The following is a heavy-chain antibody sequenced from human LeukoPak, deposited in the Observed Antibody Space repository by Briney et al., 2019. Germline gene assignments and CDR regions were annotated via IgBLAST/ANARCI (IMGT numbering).Heavy chain of an antibody. CDR2: IYYNGNT. Sequence: SQTLSLTCTVSGDSISRGDYYWSWVRQPPGKGLEWIGYIYYNGNTYYNPSLKSRLTMSVDTSKNQFSLKLSSVTAADTAVYYCVRGVGATRGRFDPWGQGTLVTVSS. CDR3: VRGVGATRGRFDP. D-gene: IGHD1-26*01. CDR1: GDSISRGDYY. J-gene: IGHJ5*02. V-gene: IGHV4-30-4*08.